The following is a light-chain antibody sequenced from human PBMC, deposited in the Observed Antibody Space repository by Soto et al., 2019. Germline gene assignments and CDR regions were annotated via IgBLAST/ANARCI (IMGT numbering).Light chain of an antibody. CDR1: QSVSSSY. CDR3: QQYGSSPWT. Sequence: EIVLTQSPGTLSLSPGERATLSCRASQSVSSSYFAWYQQKPGQAPRLLIYGASSRATGIPDRFSGSGSGTDFTLTISRLEPEEVAVYYWQQYGSSPWTFGQGTKVDIK. J-gene: IGKJ1*01. V-gene: IGKV3-20*01. CDR2: GAS.